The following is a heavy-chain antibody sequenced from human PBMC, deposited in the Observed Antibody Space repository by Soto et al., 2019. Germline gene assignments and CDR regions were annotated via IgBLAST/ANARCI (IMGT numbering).Heavy chain of an antibody. J-gene: IGHJ4*02. V-gene: IGHV3-23*01. Sequence: PGGSLRLSCAASGLTFRSYWMHWVRQAPGKGLVWVSRINTDDSTYYADSVKGRFTISRDNSKNTLYLQMNSLRAEDTAVYYCAKRSSSSTFDYWGQGTLVTVSS. D-gene: IGHD6-6*01. CDR3: AKRSSSSTFDY. CDR1: GLTFRSYW. CDR2: INTDDST.